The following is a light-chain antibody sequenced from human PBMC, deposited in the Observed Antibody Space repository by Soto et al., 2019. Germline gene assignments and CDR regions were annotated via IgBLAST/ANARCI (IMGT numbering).Light chain of an antibody. CDR1: QDISNY. J-gene: IGKJ5*01. CDR2: DAS. CDR3: QQYENLPT. V-gene: IGKV1-33*01. Sequence: DIQMTQSPSSLSASVGDRVTITCQASQDISNYLNWYQQKPEKAPKLLIYDASNLETGVPSRFSGSGSGTDFTFTISRLQPEDIATYYCQQYENLPTFGQGTRLEIK.